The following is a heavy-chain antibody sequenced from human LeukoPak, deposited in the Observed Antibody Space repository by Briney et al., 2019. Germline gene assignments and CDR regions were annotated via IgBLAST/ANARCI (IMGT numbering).Heavy chain of an antibody. CDR2: ISAYNGNT. CDR3: ARDMAITIFGVALDGMDV. V-gene: IGHV1-18*01. Sequence: ASVKVSCKASGYTFTSYGISWVRQAPGQGLEWMGWISAYNGNTNYAQKLQGRVTMTTDTSTSTAYMEPRSLRSDDTAVYYSARDMAITIFGVALDGMDVWGQGTTVTVSS. CDR1: GYTFTSYG. D-gene: IGHD3-3*01. J-gene: IGHJ6*02.